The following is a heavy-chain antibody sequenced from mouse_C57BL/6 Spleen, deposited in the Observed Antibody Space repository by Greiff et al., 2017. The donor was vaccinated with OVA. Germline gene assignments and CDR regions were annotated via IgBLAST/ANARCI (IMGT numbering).Heavy chain of an antibody. Sequence: EADGGLVQPKGSLKLSCAASGFTFNTYAMHWVRQAPGKGLEWVARIRSKSSNYATYYADSVKDRFTISRDDSQSMLYLQMNNLKTEDTAMYYCVRATYYGSSYLFAYWGQGTLVTVSA. J-gene: IGHJ3*01. CDR1: GFTFNTYA. CDR2: IRSKSSNYAT. CDR3: VRATYYGSSYLFAY. V-gene: IGHV10-3*01. D-gene: IGHD1-1*01.